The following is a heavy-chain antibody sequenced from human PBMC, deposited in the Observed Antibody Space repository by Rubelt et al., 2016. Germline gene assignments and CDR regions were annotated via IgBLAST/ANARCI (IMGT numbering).Heavy chain of an antibody. V-gene: IGHV4-59*06. CDR3: ARSFDSSSPPGH. CDR2: IYYSGST. J-gene: IGHJ4*02. D-gene: IGHD6-6*01. Sequence: VQLQESGPGLVKPSETLSLTCTVSGGSISSYYWSWIRQPPGKGLEWIGYIYYSGSTYYNPSLKSRVTISVDTSKNQFSLKLSSVTAADTAVYYCARSFDSSSPPGHWGQGTLVTVSS. CDR1: GGSISSYY.